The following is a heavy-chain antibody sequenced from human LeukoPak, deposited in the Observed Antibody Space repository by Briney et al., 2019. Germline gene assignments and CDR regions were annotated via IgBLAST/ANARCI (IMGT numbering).Heavy chain of an antibody. D-gene: IGHD2-8*02. J-gene: IGHJ3*02. CDR3: ATDPPWSADAFDI. CDR1: GFTFNKYW. Sequence: GGSLRLSCAASGFTFNKYWMTWVRQAPGKGLEWVANIKQDGSTKYYVDSVKGRFTISRDNAENSLYLQMNSLRAEDTAVHYCATDPPWSADAFDIWGQGKMVIVSS. CDR2: IKQDGSTK. V-gene: IGHV3-7*01.